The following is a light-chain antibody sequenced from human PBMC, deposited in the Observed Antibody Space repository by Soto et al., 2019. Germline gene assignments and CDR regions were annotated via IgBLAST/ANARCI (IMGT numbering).Light chain of an antibody. CDR3: QSYDRSSLYV. V-gene: IGLV6-57*02. J-gene: IGLJ1*01. Sequence: NFMLTQPYSVSESPGKTVTISCTGSSGSVASNFVHWYQRRPGSAPTIVIYGDNQRPSGVPDRFSGSIDSSSNSASLTISGLKTEDEADYFCQSYDRSSLYVFGTGTKLTVL. CDR2: GDN. CDR1: SGSVASNF.